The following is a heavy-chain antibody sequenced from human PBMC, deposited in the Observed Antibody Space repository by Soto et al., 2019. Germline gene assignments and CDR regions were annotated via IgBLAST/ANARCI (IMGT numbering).Heavy chain of an antibody. CDR3: AKDRIPTWGQLERRPRGYFDY. Sequence: EVQLLESGGGLGQPGGSLRLSCAASGFTFSSYAMSWVRQAPGKGLEWVSAISGSGGSTYYADSVKGRFTISRDNSKNTLYLQMNSLRAEDTAVYYCAKDRIPTWGQLERRPRGYFDYWGQGTLVTVSS. J-gene: IGHJ4*02. V-gene: IGHV3-23*01. D-gene: IGHD1-1*01. CDR1: GFTFSSYA. CDR2: ISGSGGST.